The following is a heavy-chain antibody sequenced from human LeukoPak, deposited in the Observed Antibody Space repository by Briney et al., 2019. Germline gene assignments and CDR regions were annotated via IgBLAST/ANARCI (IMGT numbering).Heavy chain of an antibody. V-gene: IGHV4-59*08. J-gene: IGHJ6*03. CDR1: GGSITTYY. CDR3: ARVLGYCSSTTCYDYMDV. Sequence: PSETLSLTCTVSGGSITTYYWSWIRQPPGKGLEWIGYIYYSRSTMYNPSLKSRVTISVDTSKNQFSLKLNSVTAADTAVYYCARVLGYCSSTTCYDYMDVWGKGTTVTVSS. D-gene: IGHD2-2*01. CDR2: IYYSRST.